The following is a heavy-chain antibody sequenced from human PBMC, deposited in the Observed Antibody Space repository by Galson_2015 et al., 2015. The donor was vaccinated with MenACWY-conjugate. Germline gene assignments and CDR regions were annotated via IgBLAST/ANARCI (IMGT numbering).Heavy chain of an antibody. D-gene: IGHD6-13*01. Sequence: SLRLSCAASGFTFSSYRMNWVRQAPGKGLEWVSYISESSSTIEYADSVKGRFTISRDNAKNSLYLQMNSLRAEDTAVYYCASRESSSWYRQDFQHWGQGTLVTVAS. V-gene: IGHV3-48*01. CDR1: GFTFSSYR. CDR3: ASRESSSWYRQDFQH. J-gene: IGHJ1*01. CDR2: ISESSSTI.